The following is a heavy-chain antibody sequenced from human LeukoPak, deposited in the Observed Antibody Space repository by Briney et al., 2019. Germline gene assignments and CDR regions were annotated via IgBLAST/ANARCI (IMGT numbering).Heavy chain of an antibody. D-gene: IGHD3-10*01. CDR1: GGSISSYY. V-gene: IGHV4-59*01. J-gene: IGHJ6*03. CDR3: ARGYGSGSYTLLGYYYYMDV. Sequence: SETLSLTCTVSGGSISSYYWSWIRQPPGKGLEWIGYIYYSGSTNHNPSLKSRVTISVDTSKNQFSLKLSSVTAADTAVYYCARGYGSGSYTLLGYYYYMDVWGKGTTVTVSS. CDR2: IYYSGST.